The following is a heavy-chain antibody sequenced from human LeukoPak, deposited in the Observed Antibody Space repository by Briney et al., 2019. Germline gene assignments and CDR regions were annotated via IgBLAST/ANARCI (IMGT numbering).Heavy chain of an antibody. Sequence: SETLSLTCTVSGGSVSSDSDYWSVIRQPPGKGLEWIAYIYYSGATNYNPSLKSRVTILIDTSKNQFSLKLSSVTAADTAVYYCASRRLKGAFDIWGQVTMVTVSS. CDR1: GGSVSSDSDY. V-gene: IGHV4-61*01. CDR3: ASRRLKGAFDI. CDR2: IYYSGAT. D-gene: IGHD3-16*01. J-gene: IGHJ3*02.